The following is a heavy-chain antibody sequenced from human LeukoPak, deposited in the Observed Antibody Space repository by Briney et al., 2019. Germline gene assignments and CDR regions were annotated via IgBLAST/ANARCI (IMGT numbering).Heavy chain of an antibody. D-gene: IGHD3-10*01. CDR3: ASGFPGSQAFDI. J-gene: IGHJ3*02. Sequence: SVKVSCKASGGTFSSYAIGWVRQAPGQGLEWMGRIIPIFGIANYAQKFQGRVTITADKSTSTAYMELSSLRSEDTAVYYCASGFPGSQAFDIWGQGTMVTVSS. CDR2: IIPIFGIA. V-gene: IGHV1-69*04. CDR1: GGTFSSYA.